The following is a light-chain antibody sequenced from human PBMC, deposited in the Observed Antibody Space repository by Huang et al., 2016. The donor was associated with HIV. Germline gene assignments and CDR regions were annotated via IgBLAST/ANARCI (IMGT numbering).Light chain of an antibody. CDR3: QQSYRSPFT. Sequence: DIVLTQSPDSLGVSLGERATINCRSSQSVLYPSNNKSFLSWYQHKPGQALKLLFYFATTREAGVPARFSGSGSGTDFTLTISSLQAEDVAVYYCQQSYRSPFTVGQGTRLEIK. V-gene: IGKV4-1*01. J-gene: IGKJ2*01. CDR1: QSVLYPSNNKSF. CDR2: FAT.